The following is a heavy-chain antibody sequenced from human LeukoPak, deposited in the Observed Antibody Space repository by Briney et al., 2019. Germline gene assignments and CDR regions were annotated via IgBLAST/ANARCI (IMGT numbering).Heavy chain of an antibody. Sequence: GASVKVSCKASGYTSTSYDINWVRQATGQGLEWMGWMNPNSGNTGYAQKFQGRVTITRNTSISTAYMELSSLRSEDTAVYYCARSRASSWYRYYYMDVWGKGTTVTVSS. CDR2: MNPNSGNT. CDR1: GYTSTSYD. D-gene: IGHD6-13*01. CDR3: ARSRASSWYRYYYMDV. V-gene: IGHV1-8*01. J-gene: IGHJ6*03.